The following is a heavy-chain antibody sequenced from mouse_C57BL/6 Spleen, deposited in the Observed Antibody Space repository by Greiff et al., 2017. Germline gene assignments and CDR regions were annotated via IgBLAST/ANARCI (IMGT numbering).Heavy chain of an antibody. CDR3: ARENLDDYDEDFDY. CDR1: GYTFTDYY. CDR2: IYPGSGNT. D-gene: IGHD2-4*01. Sequence: QVQLQQSGAELVRPGASVKLSCKASGYTFTDYYINWVKQRPGQGLEWIARIYPGSGNTYYNEKFKGKATLTAEKSSSTAYMQLSSLTSEDSAVYFCARENLDDYDEDFDYWGQGTTRTVSS. J-gene: IGHJ2*01. V-gene: IGHV1-76*01.